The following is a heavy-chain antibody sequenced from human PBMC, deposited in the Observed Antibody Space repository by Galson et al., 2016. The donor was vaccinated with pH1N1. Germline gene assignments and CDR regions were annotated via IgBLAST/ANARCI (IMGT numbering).Heavy chain of an antibody. D-gene: IGHD4-17*01. V-gene: IGHV5-51*01. Sequence: QSGAEVKKPGESLKISCKGSGYRFPSSWIGWVRQMPGKGLEWMGIIYLGGSLIRYGPSFQGQVTISADKSVNIVYLEWVNLKASDTAMYYCARQNDYGDYRGDAFDIWGQGTMVTVSS. J-gene: IGHJ3*02. CDR3: ARQNDYGDYRGDAFDI. CDR2: IYLGGSLI. CDR1: GYRFPSSW.